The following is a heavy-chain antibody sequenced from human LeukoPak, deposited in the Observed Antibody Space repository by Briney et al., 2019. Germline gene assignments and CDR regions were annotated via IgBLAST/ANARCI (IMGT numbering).Heavy chain of an antibody. Sequence: GGSLRLSCAASGFTFSSYAMSWVRQAPGKGLEWVSAISGSGGSTYYADSVKGRFTITRDNSKNTLYLQMNSLRAEDTAVYYCAKPGGQQLVLGAEYFQHWGQGTLVTVSS. V-gene: IGHV3-23*01. D-gene: IGHD6-13*01. CDR2: ISGSGGST. J-gene: IGHJ1*01. CDR3: AKPGGQQLVLGAEYFQH. CDR1: GFTFSSYA.